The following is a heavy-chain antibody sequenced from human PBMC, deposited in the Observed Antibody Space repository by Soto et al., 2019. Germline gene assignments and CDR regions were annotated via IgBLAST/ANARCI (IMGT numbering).Heavy chain of an antibody. J-gene: IGHJ6*02. CDR1: GFTFSSYA. Sequence: GGSLRLSCAASGFTFSSYAMKWIRQAPGKGLEWVSLIGESGTPTYYADSVKGRFTISRDNSGNTLFLEMYSLRAEDTAVYYCARYIPGVRYYGMDVWGQGTTVTVSS. V-gene: IGHV3-23*01. CDR2: IGESGTPT. D-gene: IGHD5-18*01. CDR3: ARYIPGVRYYGMDV.